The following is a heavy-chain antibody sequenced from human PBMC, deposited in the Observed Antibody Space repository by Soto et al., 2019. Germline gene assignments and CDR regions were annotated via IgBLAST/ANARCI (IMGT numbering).Heavy chain of an antibody. J-gene: IGHJ4*02. CDR1: GFTFSNYN. CDR2: ISSGLRTI. V-gene: IGHV3-48*02. Sequence: EVQLVESGGGLVRPGGSLRLSCAASGFTFSNYNMNWVRQAPGKGLEWISYISSGLRTIYYADSVKGRFTISRDNAKNSLYLQMNSLRDEDTAVYYCTRDGCTTTSCYRPYYFDYWGQGTLVTVSS. CDR3: TRDGCTTTSCYRPYYFDY. D-gene: IGHD2-2*02.